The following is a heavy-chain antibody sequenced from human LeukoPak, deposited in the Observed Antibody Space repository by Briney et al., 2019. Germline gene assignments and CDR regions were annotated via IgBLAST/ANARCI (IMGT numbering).Heavy chain of an antibody. D-gene: IGHD5-24*01. CDR1: VLTFDDYA. CDR3: AKGPPLWLQSAEYFQH. CDR2: ISGIGGST. J-gene: IGHJ1*01. Sequence: PGGSLRLSCAASVLTFDDYAMHWVRQAPGKGLEWVSLISGIGGSTYYADSVKRRFTMSRDNSKNTLYLQMNSLRTEDTALYYRAKGPPLWLQSAEYFQHWGQGTLVTVSS. V-gene: IGHV3-43*02.